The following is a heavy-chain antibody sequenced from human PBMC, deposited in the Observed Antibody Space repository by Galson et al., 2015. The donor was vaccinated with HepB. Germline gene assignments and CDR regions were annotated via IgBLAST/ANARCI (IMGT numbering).Heavy chain of an antibody. CDR1: GYTFTSYG. V-gene: IGHV1-18*01. CDR3: ARDRVSVPATRNYYYYYYMDV. D-gene: IGHD2-2*01. CDR2: ISAYNGNT. Sequence: SVKVSCKASGYTFTSYGISWVRQAPGQGLEWMGWISAYNGNTNYAQKLQGRVTMTTDTSTSTAYMEPRSLRSDDTAVYYCARDRVSVPATRNYYYYYYMDVWGKGTTVTVSS. J-gene: IGHJ6*03.